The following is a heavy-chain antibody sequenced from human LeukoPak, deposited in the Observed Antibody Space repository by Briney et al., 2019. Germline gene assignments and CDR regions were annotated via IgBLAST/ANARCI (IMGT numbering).Heavy chain of an antibody. V-gene: IGHV1-18*01. CDR3: AGDSQIAVAVEGWLDP. CDR2: ISGYNYHT. D-gene: IGHD6-19*01. J-gene: IGHJ5*02. Sequence: ASVKVSCKTSGYTFSTYGISWVRQAPGQGLEWMGWISGYNYHTDYARKFQGRLTVTTDTSTKTAYMELRNLRSDDTAVYYCAGDSQIAVAVEGWLDPWGQGTLVTVSS. CDR1: GYTFSTYG.